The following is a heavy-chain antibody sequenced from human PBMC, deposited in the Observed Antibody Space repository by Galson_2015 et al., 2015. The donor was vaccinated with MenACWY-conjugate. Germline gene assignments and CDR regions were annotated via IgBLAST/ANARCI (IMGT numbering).Heavy chain of an antibody. CDR3: FAINSGIDY. CDR2: IWYDGSKT. Sequence: SLRLSCAASGFTFSSYAMHWVRQAPGKELEWVAVIWYDGSKTYYADSVKGRFTISRDNSKNTAYLQMNSLRAEDTAIYYCFAINSGIDYWGQGTLVTVSS. CDR1: GFTFSSYA. V-gene: IGHV3-33*01. J-gene: IGHJ4*02. D-gene: IGHD1-26*01.